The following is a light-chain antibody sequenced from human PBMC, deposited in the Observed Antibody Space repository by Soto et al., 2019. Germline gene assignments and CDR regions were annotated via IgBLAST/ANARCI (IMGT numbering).Light chain of an antibody. Sequence: QSVLTQPPSVSATPGQKVTISCSGSSSNIGNNYVSWYQQFPGTAPKLLIYDSKKRPSEIPDRFSGSKSGTSATLGITGLQTGDEADYYCGTWDTSLSTVVFGGWTKLTVL. V-gene: IGLV1-51*01. CDR3: GTWDTSLSTVV. CDR2: DSK. CDR1: SSNIGNNY. J-gene: IGLJ2*01.